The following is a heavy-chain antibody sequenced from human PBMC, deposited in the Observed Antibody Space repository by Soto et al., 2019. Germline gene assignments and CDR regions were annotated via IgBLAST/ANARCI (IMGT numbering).Heavy chain of an antibody. V-gene: IGHV3-33*01. CDR2: IWYGGTKS. J-gene: IGHJ6*02. D-gene: IGHD6-19*01. Sequence: QVQLVESGGGVVQPGRSLRLSCAASGFTFSNYGLHWVRQVPGTGLEWVAVIWYGGTKSQYADSVKGRFTISSDNSRNTLYLQMNSLTGEDTAIYYCARSLAVAGHFFYYGMDVWGQGTTVIVSS. CDR3: ARSLAVAGHFFYYGMDV. CDR1: GFTFSNYG.